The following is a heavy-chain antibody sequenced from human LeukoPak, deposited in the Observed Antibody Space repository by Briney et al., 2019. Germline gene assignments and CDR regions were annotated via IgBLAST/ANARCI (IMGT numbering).Heavy chain of an antibody. J-gene: IGHJ4*02. Sequence: GGSLRLSCAASGFAFSSYAMHWVRQAPGKGLEWVAVISYDGSNKYYADSVKGRFTISRDNSKNTLYLQMNSLRAEDTAVYYCARECSGYDYYFDYWGQGTLVTVSS. V-gene: IGHV3-30-3*01. CDR2: ISYDGSNK. CDR1: GFAFSSYA. D-gene: IGHD5-12*01. CDR3: ARECSGYDYYFDY.